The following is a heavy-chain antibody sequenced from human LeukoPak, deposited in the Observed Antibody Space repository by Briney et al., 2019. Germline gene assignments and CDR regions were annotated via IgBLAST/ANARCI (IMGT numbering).Heavy chain of an antibody. V-gene: IGHV4-31*03. Sequence: SQTLSLTCTVSGGSISSGGYYWRWIRQHPGKGLEWIGYIYYSGSTYYNPSLKSRVTISVDTSKNQFSLKLSSVTAADTAAYYCARDYGDYYFDYWGQGTLVTVSS. D-gene: IGHD4-17*01. CDR1: GGSISSGGYY. CDR3: ARDYGDYYFDY. CDR2: IYYSGST. J-gene: IGHJ4*02.